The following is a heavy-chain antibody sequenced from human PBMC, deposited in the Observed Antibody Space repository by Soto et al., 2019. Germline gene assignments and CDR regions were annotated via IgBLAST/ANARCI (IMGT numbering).Heavy chain of an antibody. D-gene: IGHD3-16*01. J-gene: IGHJ4*02. CDR3: AKDRLAGGFDY. Sequence: DVQLVDSGGGLVQPGGSLRLSCAASGFTFSHYAMSLVRQAPGKGLEWVSLVSATAGTTYYTDSVNGRFTISSDNSRNTVYLQMNSLRADDTAGDYCAKDRLAGGFDYWGQGTLVTVSS. CDR1: GFTFSHYA. V-gene: IGHV3-23*04. CDR2: VSATAGTT.